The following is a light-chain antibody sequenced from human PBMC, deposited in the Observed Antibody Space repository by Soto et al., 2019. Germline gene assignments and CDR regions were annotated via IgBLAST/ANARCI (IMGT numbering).Light chain of an antibody. V-gene: IGKV3-20*01. J-gene: IGKJ1*01. CDR1: QSISSIY. Sequence: EIVLTQSPGTLSLYPGERATLSCRASQSISSIYLAWYQHKPGQAPRLLIYGASSSATGVPGRFSGSGSGTDFTLTISRLEPEDFAFYYCQQYGSPTTFGQGTKVDIK. CDR2: GAS. CDR3: QQYGSPTT.